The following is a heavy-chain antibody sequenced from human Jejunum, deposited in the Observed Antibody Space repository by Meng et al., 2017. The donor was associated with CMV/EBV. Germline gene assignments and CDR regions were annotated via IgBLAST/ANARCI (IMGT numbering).Heavy chain of an antibody. D-gene: IGHD1-14*01. CDR3: AREVSTETTNWFDY. V-gene: IGHV3-30*19. J-gene: IGHJ4*02. Sequence: GIDFCIYGMRWVRQAPGKGLEWVAIISHAGTSQYYADSVMGRFSISRDNSRNTLYLDVNSLRTEDTALYYCAREVSTETTNWFDYWGQGTLVTVSS. CDR1: GIDFCIYG. CDR2: ISHAGTSQ.